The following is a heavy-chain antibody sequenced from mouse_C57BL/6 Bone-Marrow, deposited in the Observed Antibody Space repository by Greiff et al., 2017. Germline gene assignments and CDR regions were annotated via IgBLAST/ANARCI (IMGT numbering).Heavy chain of an antibody. Sequence: VQLQQSGAELVRPGASVKLSCTASGFNIKDDYMHWVKQRPEQGLEWIGWIDPENGDTEYASKFQGKATITADTSSNTAYLQISSLTSEDTAVYYCATETTVVAPYYAMDYWGQGTSVTVSS. V-gene: IGHV14-4*01. J-gene: IGHJ4*01. CDR2: IDPENGDT. CDR1: GFNIKDDY. CDR3: ATETTVVAPYYAMDY. D-gene: IGHD1-1*01.